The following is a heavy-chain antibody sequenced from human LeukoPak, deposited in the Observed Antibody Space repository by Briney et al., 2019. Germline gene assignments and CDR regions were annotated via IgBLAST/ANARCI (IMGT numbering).Heavy chain of an antibody. D-gene: IGHD3-22*01. J-gene: IGHJ4*02. CDR3: ARVSDISGYYYYFDY. V-gene: IGHV4-59*01. CDR1: SGSISNYY. Sequence: SETLSLTCTVSSGSISNYYWSWIRQPPGKGLEWIGYICYRGNTNYNPSLKSRVTISVDTSRNQFSLKLSSVTAADTAVYYCARVSDISGYYYYFDYWGQGTLVTVSS. CDR2: ICYRGNT.